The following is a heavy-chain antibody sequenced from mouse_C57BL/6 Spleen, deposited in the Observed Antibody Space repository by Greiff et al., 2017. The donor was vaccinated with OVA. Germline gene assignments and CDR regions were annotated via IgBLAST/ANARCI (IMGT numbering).Heavy chain of an antibody. D-gene: IGHD2-4*01. CDR2: INPNNGGT. J-gene: IGHJ3*01. CDR1: GYTFTDYY. V-gene: IGHV1-26*01. CDR3: AQGDYDGAWFAY. Sequence: EVQLQQSGPELVKPGASVKISCKASGYTFTDYYMNWVKQSHGKSLEWIGDINPNNGGTSYNQKFKGKATLTVDKSSSTAYMELRSLTSEDSAVYYCAQGDYDGAWFAYWGQGTLVTVSA.